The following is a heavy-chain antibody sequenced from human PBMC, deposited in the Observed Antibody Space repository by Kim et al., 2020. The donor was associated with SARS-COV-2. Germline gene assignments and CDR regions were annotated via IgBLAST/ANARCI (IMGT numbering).Heavy chain of an antibody. Sequence: GSSTSYADSVQGRFTISRDNAKNTLYLQMNSRRAEDTAVYYCVRDSSGLYWGQGTLVTVSS. CDR3: VRDSSGLY. V-gene: IGHV3-74*01. D-gene: IGHD3-22*01. J-gene: IGHJ4*02. CDR2: GSST.